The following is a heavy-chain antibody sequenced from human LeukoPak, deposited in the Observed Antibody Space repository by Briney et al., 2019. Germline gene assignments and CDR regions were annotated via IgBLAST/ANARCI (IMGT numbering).Heavy chain of an antibody. V-gene: IGHV3-30*01. CDR3: ARDALVPAAPPYYYYYYYMDV. Sequence: PGGSLRLSCAASGFTFSSYAMHWVRQAPGKGLEWVAVISYDGSNKYYADSVKGRFTISRDNSKNTLYLQVNSLRAEDTAVYYCARDALVPAAPPYYYYYYYMDVWGKGTTVTVSS. D-gene: IGHD2-2*01. CDR1: GFTFSSYA. J-gene: IGHJ6*03. CDR2: ISYDGSNK.